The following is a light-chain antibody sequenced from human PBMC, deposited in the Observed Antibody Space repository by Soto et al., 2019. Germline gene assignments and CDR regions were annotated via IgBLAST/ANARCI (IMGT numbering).Light chain of an antibody. CDR3: QQYNNWPRT. Sequence: EIVMTQSPATLSVSPGERATLSCRASQSVSSNLAWYQQKPGQAPRLLIYGASTRATGIPARFSGSGSGTEFTRTISSLPSEDFAVYYCQQYNNWPRTFGQGTKVEI. CDR2: GAS. CDR1: QSVSSN. V-gene: IGKV3-15*01. J-gene: IGKJ1*01.